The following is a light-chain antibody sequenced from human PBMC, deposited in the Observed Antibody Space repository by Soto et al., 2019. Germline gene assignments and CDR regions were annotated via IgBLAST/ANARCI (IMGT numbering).Light chain of an antibody. V-gene: IGKV1-39*01. Sequence: DIQMTQSPSSLSASLGDRVTITCRASQTINNYLHWYQQRPGEAPKLLIYSASNLQTGVPPRFSGSRSGTHFTLTISSLQPEDFATYYCQQSSSTPHTFGQGTKVDIK. CDR2: SAS. CDR3: QQSSSTPHT. CDR1: QTINNY. J-gene: IGKJ2*01.